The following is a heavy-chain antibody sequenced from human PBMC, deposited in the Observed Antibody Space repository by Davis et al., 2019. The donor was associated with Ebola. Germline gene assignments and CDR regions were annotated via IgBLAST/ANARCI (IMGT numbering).Heavy chain of an antibody. CDR2: IRSKANSYAT. CDR1: GFTFSCSA. V-gene: IGHV3-73*01. D-gene: IGHD6-19*01. Sequence: GESLKISCAASGFTFSCSAMHWVRQASGKGLEWVGRIRSKANSYATAYAASVKGRFTISRDDSKNTAYLQMNSLRAEDTALYYCAKDNDWNSSGCLDYWGQGTLVTVSS. CDR3: AKDNDWNSSGCLDY. J-gene: IGHJ4*02.